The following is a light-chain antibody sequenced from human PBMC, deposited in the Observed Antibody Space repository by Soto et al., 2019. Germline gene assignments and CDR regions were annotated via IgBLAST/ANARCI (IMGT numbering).Light chain of an antibody. V-gene: IGKV1-5*01. CDR2: DAS. Sequence: DIHIAHSSSILSLSLVDRVTITCRASQSISNSLAWYQQRPGTAPKLLIYDASTLENGVPSRFSGSGSGTEFTLTISSLQTDDSATYYCQQYSYYRTFGQGTKVDIK. J-gene: IGKJ1*01. CDR3: QQYSYYRT. CDR1: QSISNS.